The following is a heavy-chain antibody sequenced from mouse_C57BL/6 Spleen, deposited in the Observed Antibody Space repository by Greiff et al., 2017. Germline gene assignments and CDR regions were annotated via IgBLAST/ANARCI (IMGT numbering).Heavy chain of an antibody. V-gene: IGHV1-19*01. CDR3: AREGRQLRRAMDY. CDR1: GYTFTDYY. D-gene: IGHD3-2*02. CDR2: INPYNGGT. J-gene: IGHJ4*01. Sequence: VQLQQSGPVLVKPGASVKMSCKASGYTFTDYYMNWVKQSHGKSLEWIGVINPYNGGTSYNQKFKGKATLTVDKSSSTAYMELNSLTSEDSAVYYCAREGRQLRRAMDYWGQGTSVTVSS.